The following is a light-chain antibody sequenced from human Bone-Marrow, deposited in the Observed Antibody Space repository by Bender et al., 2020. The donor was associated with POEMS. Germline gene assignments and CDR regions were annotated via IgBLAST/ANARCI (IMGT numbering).Light chain of an antibody. CDR1: SSDIGNYNY. CDR2: DVS. CDR3: CSYTSTISYV. J-gene: IGLJ1*01. V-gene: IGLV2-14*01. Sequence: QSALTQPASVSGSPGQSITISCTGTSSDIGNYNYVSWYQQHPGKAPKLMIYDVSDRPSGGADRFSGSRSGNTASLTISGLQAEDEADYYCCSYTSTISYVFGTGTKVTVL.